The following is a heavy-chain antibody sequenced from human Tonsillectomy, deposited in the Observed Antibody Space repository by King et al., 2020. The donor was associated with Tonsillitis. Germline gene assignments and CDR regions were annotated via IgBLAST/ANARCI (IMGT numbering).Heavy chain of an antibody. CDR3: AKDLDIVTGGGLQFRGH. CDR2: IRYNGNNK. Sequence: VQLVESGGGVVQPGGSLRLSCAASGFTFSSYGMHWVRQAPGKGLEWVAFIRYNGNNKYYADSVKGRFTISRDTAKNTLYLQMNSLRTEDTAVYYCAKDLDIVTGGGLQFRGHWGEGTLVTVSS. J-gene: IGHJ4*02. CDR1: GFTFSSYG. D-gene: IGHD5-12*01. V-gene: IGHV3-30*02.